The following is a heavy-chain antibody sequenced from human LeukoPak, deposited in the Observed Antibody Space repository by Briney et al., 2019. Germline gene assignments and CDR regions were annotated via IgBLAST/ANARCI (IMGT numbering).Heavy chain of an antibody. J-gene: IGHJ5*02. Sequence: PSETLSLTCTVSGGSISSYYWSWIRQPAGKGLEWIGRIYTSGSTNYNPSLKSRVTMSVDTSKNQFSLKLSSVTAADTAVYYCARDGGYYYDSSGYYQGTNWFDPWGQGTLVTVSS. CDR3: ARDGGYYYDSSGYYQGTNWFDP. CDR1: GGSISSYY. D-gene: IGHD3-22*01. CDR2: IYTSGST. V-gene: IGHV4-4*07.